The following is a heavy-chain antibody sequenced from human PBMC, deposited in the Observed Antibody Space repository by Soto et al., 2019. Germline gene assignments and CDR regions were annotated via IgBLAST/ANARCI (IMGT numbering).Heavy chain of an antibody. CDR1: GLTFRAFS. V-gene: IGHV3-23*01. J-gene: IGHJ4*02. CDR2: ISGSGGST. D-gene: IGHD5-12*01. Sequence: EVQLLESGGGLVQPGGSLRLSCAASGLTFRAFSMSWVRQPPGKGLEWVSGISGSGGSTYYADSVKGQFTISRDSSSNTLYLQMSSLRAEDTAVYYCAKSRGDSWYLYYYDYWGQGTLVTVSS. CDR3: AKSRGDSWYLYYYDY.